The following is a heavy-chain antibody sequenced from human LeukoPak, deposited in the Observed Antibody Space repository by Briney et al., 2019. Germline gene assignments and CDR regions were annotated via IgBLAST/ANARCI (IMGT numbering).Heavy chain of an antibody. CDR2: IYTSGTT. D-gene: IGHD4-11*01. CDR3: ARSRGGRLQYYFDY. J-gene: IGHJ4*02. V-gene: IGHV4-4*07. Sequence: SETLSLTCTVSGVSFSTYYWSWIRQPAGKGLEWIGHIYTSGTTNYNPSLKSRVTISVDTSKNQFSLKLSSVTAADTAVYYCARSRGGRLQYYFDYWGQGTLVTVSS. CDR1: GVSFSTYY.